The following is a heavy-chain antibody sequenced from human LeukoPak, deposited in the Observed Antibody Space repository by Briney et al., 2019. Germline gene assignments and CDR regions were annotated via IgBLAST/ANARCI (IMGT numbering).Heavy chain of an antibody. CDR2: IKPRGGST. Sequence: ASVKVSCKASGYTFTSYYMHWVRQAPGQGLEWMGIIKPRGGSTSYAQEFQGRVTMTRDTSTSTVYMELSSLRSEDTAVYYCARAVNGSGSYYNELDYWGQGTLVTVSS. J-gene: IGHJ4*02. CDR3: ARAVNGSGSYYNELDY. V-gene: IGHV1-46*01. CDR1: GYTFTSYY. D-gene: IGHD3-10*01.